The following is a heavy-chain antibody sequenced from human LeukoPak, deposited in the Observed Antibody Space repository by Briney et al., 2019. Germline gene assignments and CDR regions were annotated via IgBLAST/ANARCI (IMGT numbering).Heavy chain of an antibody. V-gene: IGHV3-30*02. CDR2: VRYDGSQK. CDR1: GFTFSSYG. Sequence: PGGSLRLSCAASGFTFSSYGMSWVRQAPGKGLDRVAFVRYDGSQKNYADSVKGRFTLPRDNFKNTLYLQMNSLRVEDTAVFYCAKGGARLHSYYLDYWGQGTLVTVSS. D-gene: IGHD1-26*01. J-gene: IGHJ4*02. CDR3: AKGGARLHSYYLDY.